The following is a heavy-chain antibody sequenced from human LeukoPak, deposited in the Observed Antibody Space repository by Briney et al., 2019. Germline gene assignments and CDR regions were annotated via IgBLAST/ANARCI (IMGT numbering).Heavy chain of an antibody. J-gene: IGHJ1*01. D-gene: IGHD1-1*01. CDR2: INHSGST. V-gene: IGHV4-34*01. CDR1: GGSFSGYY. CDR3: ASGSTHEYFQH. Sequence: PSETLSLTCAVYGGSFSGYYRSWIRQPPGKGLEWIGEINHSGSTNYNPSLKSRVTISVDTSKNQFSLKLSSVTAADTAVYYCASGSTHEYFQHWGQGTLVTVSS.